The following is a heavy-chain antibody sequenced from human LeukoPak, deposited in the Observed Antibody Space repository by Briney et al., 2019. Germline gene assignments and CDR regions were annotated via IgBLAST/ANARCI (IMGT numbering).Heavy chain of an antibody. CDR1: GFTVSSNY. J-gene: IGHJ5*02. Sequence: GGSLRLSCEVSGFTVSSNYMTWVRQAPGKGLEWVSIIYSGGSTYYADSVKGRFTISRDNSKNTMFLQMNSLRAEDTAVYYCARDITDSSGITWFDPWGQGTLVTVSS. V-gene: IGHV3-66*01. CDR2: IYSGGST. D-gene: IGHD3-22*01. CDR3: ARDITDSSGITWFDP.